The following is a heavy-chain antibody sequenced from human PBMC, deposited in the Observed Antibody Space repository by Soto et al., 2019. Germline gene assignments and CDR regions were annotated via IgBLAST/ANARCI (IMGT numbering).Heavy chain of an antibody. V-gene: IGHV1-18*01. CDR3: ARGTPITFSVAGGAVDY. CDR2: ISAYNGNT. CDR1: GYTFTSYG. J-gene: IGHJ4*02. Sequence: QVQLVQSGAEVKKPGASVRVSCKASGYTFTSYGITWVRQAPGQGLEWMAWISAYNGNTKYPQKLQDRLTVTTDTSTSTAYMELRSLTSDDTAGYFCARGTPITFSVAGGAVDYWGQGTLVTVSS. D-gene: IGHD6-19*01.